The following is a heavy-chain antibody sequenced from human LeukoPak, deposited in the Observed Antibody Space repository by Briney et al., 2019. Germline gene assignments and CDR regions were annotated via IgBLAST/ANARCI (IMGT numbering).Heavy chain of an antibody. Sequence: PSETPSLTCIVSGAAINSSNYYWGWIRQPPGKGLEWIGSVFFSVTTFYSPSLKTRVTISVDTSKNQFSLRLTSVTAADTAIYYCVRGNSGFSFGGQGTLVTVSS. D-gene: IGHD4-23*01. CDR1: GAAINSSNYY. J-gene: IGHJ4*02. CDR3: VRGNSGFSF. CDR2: VFFSVTT. V-gene: IGHV4-39*07.